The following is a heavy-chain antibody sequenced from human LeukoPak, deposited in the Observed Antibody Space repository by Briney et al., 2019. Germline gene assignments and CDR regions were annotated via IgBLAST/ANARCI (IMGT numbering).Heavy chain of an antibody. CDR1: GYTFTGYY. J-gene: IGHJ5*02. V-gene: IGHV1-18*04. CDR2: ISAYNGDT. Sequence: ASVKVSCKASGYTFTGYYMHWVRQAPGQGLEWMGWISAYNGDTNYAQNLQGRVTMTTDTSTDTAYMELRSLRSDDTAVYYCARDGLSYTNPNNWFDPWGQGTLVTVSS. D-gene: IGHD2-2*02. CDR3: ARDGLSYTNPNNWFDP.